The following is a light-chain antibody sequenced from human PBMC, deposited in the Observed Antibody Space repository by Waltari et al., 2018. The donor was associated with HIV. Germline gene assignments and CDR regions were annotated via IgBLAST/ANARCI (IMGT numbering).Light chain of an antibody. Sequence: EIVLTQSPPTLSVSPGGKATLSCRASQSLSSYLAWYQQKPGQAPRLLIYGASTRATGTPVRFSGGGSGTEFSLTISSLRSEDYALYYCQQFHNWPHTFGGGTKVEIK. CDR3: QQFHNWPHT. CDR1: QSLSSY. CDR2: GAS. J-gene: IGKJ4*01. V-gene: IGKV3-15*01.